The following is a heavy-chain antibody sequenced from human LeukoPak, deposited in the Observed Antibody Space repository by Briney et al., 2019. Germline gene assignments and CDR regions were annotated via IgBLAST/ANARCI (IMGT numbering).Heavy chain of an antibody. Sequence: SETLSLTCTVSGGSISSYYWSWIRQPPGKGLEWIGYIYYSGSTNYNPSLKSRVTISVDTSKNQFSLKLSSVTAADTAVYYCAGHRGYNRLDYWGQGTLVTVSS. D-gene: IGHD5-24*01. CDR2: IYYSGST. J-gene: IGHJ4*02. CDR1: GGSISSYY. V-gene: IGHV4-59*01. CDR3: AGHRGYNRLDY.